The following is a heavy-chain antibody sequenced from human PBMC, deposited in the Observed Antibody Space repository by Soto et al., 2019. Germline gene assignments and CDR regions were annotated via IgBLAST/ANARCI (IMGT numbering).Heavy chain of an antibody. CDR1: GFTFSTYN. CDR3: ARDPNSSDPPDAFDI. Sequence: GGSLRLSCAASGFTFSTYNMNWVRQAPGKGLEWVSYISTSSTTIYYADSVKGRFTISRDNAKNSLYLQMNSLRAEDTAVYYCARDPNSSDPPDAFDIWGQGTMVTVSS. CDR2: ISTSSTTI. V-gene: IGHV3-48*01. D-gene: IGHD6-6*01. J-gene: IGHJ3*02.